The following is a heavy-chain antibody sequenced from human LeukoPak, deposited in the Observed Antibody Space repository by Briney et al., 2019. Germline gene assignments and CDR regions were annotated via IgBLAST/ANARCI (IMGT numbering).Heavy chain of an antibody. CDR3: ARRDPTTVTAFDY. D-gene: IGHD4-17*01. CDR1: SLDFTRDW. V-gene: IGHV5-51*01. CDR2: IFPDDSDT. J-gene: IGHJ4*02. Sequence: GESLKISCRFSSLDFTRDWIGWVRLMPGKGLEWMGIIFPDDSDTRYSPSFQGQVTLSADKSISTAYLQWSSLKASDTAIYYCARRDPTTVTAFDYWGQGTLVTVSS.